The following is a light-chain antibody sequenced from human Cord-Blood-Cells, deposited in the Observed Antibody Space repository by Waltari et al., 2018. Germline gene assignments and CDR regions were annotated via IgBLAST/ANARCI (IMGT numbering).Light chain of an antibody. Sequence: QSALTQPASVSGSPGQSNTISCTGTSSDVGGYNYVSWYQKHPGKAPKFMIYDSSNRPSGVSIRFSGSKSGNTASLTISGLQAEDEADYYCSSYTSSSTWVFGGGTKLTVL. V-gene: IGLV2-14*01. CDR2: DSS. J-gene: IGLJ3*02. CDR3: SSYTSSSTWV. CDR1: SSDVGGYNY.